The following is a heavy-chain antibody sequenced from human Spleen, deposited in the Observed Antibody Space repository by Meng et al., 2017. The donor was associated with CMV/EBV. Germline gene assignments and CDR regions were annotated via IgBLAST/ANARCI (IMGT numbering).Heavy chain of an antibody. D-gene: IGHD2-21*01. CDR2: IYYSGST. CDR3: ASFDHIPRRNYFDY. V-gene: IGHV4-30-4*08. Sequence: QVQLQESGPGLVKPSQTRSLTCTVSGGSISSGDYYWSWIRQPPGKGLEWIGYIYYSGSTYYNPSLKSRVTISVDTSKNQFSLNLNSMTAADTAVYYCASFDHIPRRNYFDYWGQGTLVTVSS. J-gene: IGHJ4*02. CDR1: GGSISSGDYY.